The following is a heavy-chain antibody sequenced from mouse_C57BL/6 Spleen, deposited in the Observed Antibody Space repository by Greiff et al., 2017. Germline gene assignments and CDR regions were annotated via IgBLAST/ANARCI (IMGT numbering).Heavy chain of an antibody. CDR2: ISDGGSYT. CDR1: GFTFSSYA. J-gene: IGHJ4*01. D-gene: IGHD1-1*01. CDR3: ARERGSSYEAMDY. Sequence: EVMLVESGGGLVKPGGSLKLSCAASGFTFSSYAMSWVRQTPEKRLEWVATISDGGSYTYYPDNVKGRFTISRDNAKNNLYLQMSHLKSEDTAMYYCARERGSSYEAMDYWGQGTSVTVSS. V-gene: IGHV5-4*01.